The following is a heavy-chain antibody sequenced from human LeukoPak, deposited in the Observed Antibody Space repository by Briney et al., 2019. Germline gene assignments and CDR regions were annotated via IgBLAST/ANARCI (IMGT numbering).Heavy chain of an antibody. V-gene: IGHV3-66*01. J-gene: IGHJ4*02. Sequence: AGGSLRLSCAASGFTVSSNHMSWVRQAPGKGLEWVSVIYSGVDTYYADSVKGRFTISRDNSKNTVYLQMNNLRADDTALYYCARDPGYCSGGHCYSYDYWGQGTLVTVSS. CDR1: GFTVSSNH. D-gene: IGHD2-15*01. CDR3: ARDPGYCSGGHCYSYDY. CDR2: IYSGVDT.